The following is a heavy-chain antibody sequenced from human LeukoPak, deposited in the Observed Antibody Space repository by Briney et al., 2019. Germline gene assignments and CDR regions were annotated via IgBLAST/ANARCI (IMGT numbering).Heavy chain of an antibody. CDR1: GGSFSGYY. V-gene: IGHV4-34*01. CDR2: INHSGST. Sequence: ASETLSLTCAVYGGSFSGYYWSWIRQPPGKGLEWIGEINHSGSTNYNPSLKSRVTISVDTSKNQFSLKLSSVTAADTAVYYCARSGVESTYYYDSSGYDSTDYWGQGTLVTVSS. J-gene: IGHJ4*02. D-gene: IGHD3-22*01. CDR3: ARSGVESTYYYDSSGYDSTDY.